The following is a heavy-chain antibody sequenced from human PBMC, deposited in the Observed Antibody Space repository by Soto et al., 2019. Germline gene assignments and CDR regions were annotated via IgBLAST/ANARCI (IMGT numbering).Heavy chain of an antibody. V-gene: IGHV1-3*01. D-gene: IGHD3-22*01. CDR1: GYTFTSYG. J-gene: IGHJ4*02. CDR2: INAGNGNT. Sequence: ASVKVSCKASGYTFTSYGIHWARQAPGQRLEWMGWINAGNGNTKYSQKFQGRVTITRDTSASTAYMELSSLRSGDTAVYYCARSSGWYYVDYWGQGTRVTVSS. CDR3: ARSSGWYYVDY.